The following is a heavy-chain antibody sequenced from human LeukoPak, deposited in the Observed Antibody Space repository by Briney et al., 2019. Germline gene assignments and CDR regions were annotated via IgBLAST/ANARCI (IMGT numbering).Heavy chain of an antibody. D-gene: IGHD3-10*01. CDR2: ISAYNGNT. V-gene: IGHV1-18*01. CDR3: ARDRGGITMVRGVTDY. Sequence: ASVKVSCKASGYTFTSYGISWVRQAPGQGLEWMRWISAYNGNTNYAQKLQGRVTMTTDTSTSTAYMELRSLRSDDTAVYYCARDRGGITMVRGVTDYWGQGTLVTVSS. J-gene: IGHJ4*02. CDR1: GYTFTSYG.